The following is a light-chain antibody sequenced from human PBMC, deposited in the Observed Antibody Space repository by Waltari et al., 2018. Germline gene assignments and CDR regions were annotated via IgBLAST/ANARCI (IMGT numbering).Light chain of an antibody. Sequence: EIVLTQSPATLSLSPGDRATLSCRASQSVNNTLAWYQQKPGQAPRLLIYDASTRATGVPARFSGSGSGTDLTLSISSLEPEDCAVYYCQHRSSWPLTFGGGTKLEIK. CDR2: DAS. CDR3: QHRSSWPLT. V-gene: IGKV3-11*01. CDR1: QSVNNT. J-gene: IGKJ4*01.